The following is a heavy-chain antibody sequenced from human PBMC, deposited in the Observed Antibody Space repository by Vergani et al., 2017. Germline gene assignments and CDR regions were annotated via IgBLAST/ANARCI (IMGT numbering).Heavy chain of an antibody. CDR3: ARDGASSSWYFGYYGMDV. D-gene: IGHD6-13*01. J-gene: IGHJ6*02. CDR2: IKSKTDGGTT. Sequence: EVQLVESGGGLVKPGGSLRLPCAASGFTFSNAWMSWVRQAPGKGLEWVGRIKSKTDGGTTDYAAPVKGRFTISRDDSKNTLYLQMNSLGAEDTAVYYCARDGASSSWYFGYYGMDVWGQ. V-gene: IGHV3-15*01. CDR1: GFTFSNAW.